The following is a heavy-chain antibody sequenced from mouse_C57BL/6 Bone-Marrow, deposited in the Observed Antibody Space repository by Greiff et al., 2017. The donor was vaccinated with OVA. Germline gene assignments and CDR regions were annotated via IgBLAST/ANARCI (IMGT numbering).Heavy chain of an antibody. CDR1: GFSLSTSGLG. CDR3: AFTTVVAPYWYFDV. Sequence: QVQLKESGPGLLQPSQTLSLTCSFSGFSLSTSGLGVGWIRQPSGKGLEWLAHIWWDDDKYYHPALKSRLPISTDTSKNLVFLKIANVDTADTATYYCAFTTVVAPYWYFDVWGTGTTVTVSS. CDR2: IWWDDDK. J-gene: IGHJ1*03. D-gene: IGHD1-1*01. V-gene: IGHV8-8*01.